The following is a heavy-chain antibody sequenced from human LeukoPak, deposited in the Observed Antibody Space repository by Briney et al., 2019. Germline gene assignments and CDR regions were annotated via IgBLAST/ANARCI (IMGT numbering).Heavy chain of an antibody. CDR1: GYTFTSYG. D-gene: IGHD3-10*01. Sequence: GASVKVSCKASGYTFTSYGISWARQAPGQGLEWMGWISAYNGNTNYAQKLQGRVTMTTDTSTSTAYMELRSLRSDDTAVYYCARDPGYYGSGSYYKYPFDYWGQGTLVTVSS. CDR2: ISAYNGNT. J-gene: IGHJ4*02. V-gene: IGHV1-18*01. CDR3: ARDPGYYGSGSYYKYPFDY.